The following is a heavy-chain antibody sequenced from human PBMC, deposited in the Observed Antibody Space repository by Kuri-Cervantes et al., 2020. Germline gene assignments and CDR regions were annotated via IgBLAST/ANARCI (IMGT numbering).Heavy chain of an antibody. CDR1: GFTFSSYG. CDR2: ISYDGNNK. D-gene: IGHD3-16*01. J-gene: IGHJ4*02. CDR3: ARGSPTLSFDY. Sequence: GGSLRLSCAASGFTFSSYGMHWVRQAPGKGLEWVAVISYDGNNKYYADSVKGRFTISRDNSKNTLYLQMNSLRAEDTAVYYCARGSPTLSFDYWGQGTLVTVSS. V-gene: IGHV3-30*03.